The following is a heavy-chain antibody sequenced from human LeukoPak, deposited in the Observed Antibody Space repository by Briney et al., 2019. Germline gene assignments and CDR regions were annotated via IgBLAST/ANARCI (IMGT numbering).Heavy chain of an antibody. V-gene: IGHV3-23*01. J-gene: IGHJ4*02. CDR1: GFTFSSYG. CDR2: ISNSGGTT. CDR3: AKATGYLL. Sequence: GGSLRLSCAASGFTFSSYGMHWVRQAPGKGLEWVSTISNSGGTTYYADSVKGRFTISRDDSENTLYLQMNSLRAEDTAVYYCAKATGYLLWGQGTLVTVSS. D-gene: IGHD1-14*01.